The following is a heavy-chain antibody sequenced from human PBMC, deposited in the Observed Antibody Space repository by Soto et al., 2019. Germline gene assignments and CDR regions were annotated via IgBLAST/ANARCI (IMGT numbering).Heavy chain of an antibody. Sequence: PGGSLRLSCAASGFTFSSYAMHWVRQAPGKGLEWVAVISYDGSNKYYADSVKGRFTISRDNSKNTLYLQMNSLRAEDTAVYYCARGAMADPSCTNGVCYSNFDYWGQGTLVTVSS. V-gene: IGHV3-30-3*01. J-gene: IGHJ4*02. CDR2: ISYDGSNK. D-gene: IGHD2-8*01. CDR1: GFTFSSYA. CDR3: ARGAMADPSCTNGVCYSNFDY.